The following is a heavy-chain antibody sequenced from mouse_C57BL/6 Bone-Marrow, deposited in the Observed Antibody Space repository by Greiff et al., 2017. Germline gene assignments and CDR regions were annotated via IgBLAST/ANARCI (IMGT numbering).Heavy chain of an antibody. V-gene: IGHV5-6*02. CDR2: ISSVGSYT. D-gene: IGHD1-1*01. CDR1: GFTFSSYG. Sequence: EVMLVESGGDLVKPGGSLKLSCAASGFTFSSYGMSWVRQTPDKRLEWVATISSVGSYTYYPDSVKGRFTISRDNAKNTLYLQMSSLKSEDTAMYYCARHRYYYGSSYDYWGQGTTLTVSS. CDR3: ARHRYYYGSSYDY. J-gene: IGHJ2*01.